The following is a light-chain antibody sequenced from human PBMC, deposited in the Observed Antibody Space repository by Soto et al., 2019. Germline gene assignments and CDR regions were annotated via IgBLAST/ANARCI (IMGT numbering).Light chain of an antibody. J-gene: IGLJ1*01. CDR2: EVS. V-gene: IGLV2-18*02. Sequence: QSVLTQPPSVSGSPGQSVTISCTGTSSDVGSNNRVSWYQQPPGTVPKVMIYEVSNRPSGVPDRFSGSKSGNTASLTISGLQAEDEADYYCCSFTSANTYVFGTGIKVTVL. CDR1: SSDVGSNNR. CDR3: CSFTSANTYV.